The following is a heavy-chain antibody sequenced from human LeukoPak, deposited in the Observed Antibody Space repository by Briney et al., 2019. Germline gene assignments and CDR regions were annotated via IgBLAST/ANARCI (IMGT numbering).Heavy chain of an antibody. D-gene: IGHD3-3*01. CDR3: ADFGVVTHWFDP. CDR2: FDPESGER. J-gene: IGHJ5*02. CDR1: GFAFTEMS. V-gene: IGHV1-24*01. Sequence: ASVKVSCKVPGFAFTEMSIHWVRQTPRKGLEWMGGFDPESGERVYAQSFRGRVTLSEDTSTDTAYMELSSLTSEDTAVYYCADFGVVTHWFDPWGQGTLVTVSS.